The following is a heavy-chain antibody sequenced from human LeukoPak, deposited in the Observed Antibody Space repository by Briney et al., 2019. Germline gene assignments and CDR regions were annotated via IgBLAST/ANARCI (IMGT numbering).Heavy chain of an antibody. CDR3: ARGIAVAGEDAFDI. CDR1: GFTVSSNY. V-gene: IGHV3-66*01. Sequence: GGSLRLSCAASGFTVSSNYMSWVRQAPGKGLEWVSVIYSGGSTYYADSVKGRFTISRDNSKNTLYLQMNSLRAEDTAVYYCARGIAVAGEDAFDIWGQGSMVTVSS. CDR2: IYSGGST. J-gene: IGHJ3*02. D-gene: IGHD6-19*01.